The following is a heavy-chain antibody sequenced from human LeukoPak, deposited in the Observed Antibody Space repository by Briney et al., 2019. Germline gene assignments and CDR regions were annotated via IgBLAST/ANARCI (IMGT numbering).Heavy chain of an antibody. V-gene: IGHV3-21*01. J-gene: IGHJ6*02. CDR2: ISSSSSYI. Sequence: GGSLRLSCAASGFTFSSYSMNWVRQAPGKGLEWVSSISSSSSYIYYADSVKGRFTISRDNAKNSPYLQMNSLRAEDTAVYYYARHRLRWQPALGDYYGMDVWGQGTTVTVSS. D-gene: IGHD4-23*01. CDR3: ARHRLRWQPALGDYYGMDV. CDR1: GFTFSSYS.